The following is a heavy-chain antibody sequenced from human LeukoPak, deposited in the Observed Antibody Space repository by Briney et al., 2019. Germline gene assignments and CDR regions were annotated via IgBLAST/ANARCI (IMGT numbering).Heavy chain of an antibody. Sequence: PGGSLRLSCAASGFTFSSYSMNWVRQAPGKGLEWVSYISSSSSTIYYADSVKGRFTTSRDNAKNSLYLQMNSLRAEDTAVYYCASDYATINDAFDIWGQGTMVTVSS. J-gene: IGHJ3*02. D-gene: IGHD3-9*01. CDR3: ASDYATINDAFDI. V-gene: IGHV3-48*01. CDR2: ISSSSSTI. CDR1: GFTFSSYS.